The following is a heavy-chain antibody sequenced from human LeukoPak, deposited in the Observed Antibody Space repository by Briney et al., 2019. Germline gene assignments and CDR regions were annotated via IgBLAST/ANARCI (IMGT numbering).Heavy chain of an antibody. V-gene: IGHV4-4*07. CDR3: AREITVTRPVDY. D-gene: IGHD4-17*01. CDR1: NGSISIYY. J-gene: IGHJ4*02. Sequence: SETLSLTCTVSNGSISIYYWSWVRQPAGKGLEWIGRISASGSTNYNPSLKSRVTMSLDTSKNQFSLKLSSVTAADTAVYYCAREITVTRPVDYWGPGTLVTVSS. CDR2: ISASGST.